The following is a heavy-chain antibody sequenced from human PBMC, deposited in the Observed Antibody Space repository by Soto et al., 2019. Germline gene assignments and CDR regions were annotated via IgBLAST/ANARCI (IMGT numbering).Heavy chain of an antibody. V-gene: IGHV3-11*06. Sequence: PGGSLRLSCAASGLTFSDYYMSWIRQAPGKGLEWVSYISSSSSYTNYADSVKGRFTISRDNAKNSLYLQMNSLRAEDTAVYYCARDGGTVVTGFDYWGQGTLVTVSS. CDR1: GLTFSDYY. D-gene: IGHD2-15*01. CDR2: ISSSSSYT. CDR3: ARDGGTVVTGFDY. J-gene: IGHJ4*02.